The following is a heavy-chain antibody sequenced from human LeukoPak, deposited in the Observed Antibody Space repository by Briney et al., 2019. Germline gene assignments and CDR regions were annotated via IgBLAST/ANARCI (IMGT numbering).Heavy chain of an antibody. CDR3: SKSAVAGTHYYYYDMDV. CDR1: GFNFGSYG. J-gene: IGHJ6*02. D-gene: IGHD6-19*01. Sequence: PGGSLRLSCAASGFNFGSYGMHWVRQATGKGLEWVAVISYDGSHEYYADSVKGRFTISRDSSRNTLYLQMDSLRPEDTAMYYCSKSAVAGTHYYYYDMDVWGQGTTVTVSS. CDR2: ISYDGSHE. V-gene: IGHV3-30*18.